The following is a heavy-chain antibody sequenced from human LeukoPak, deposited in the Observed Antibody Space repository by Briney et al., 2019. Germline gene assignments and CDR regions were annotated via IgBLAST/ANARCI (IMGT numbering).Heavy chain of an antibody. Sequence: PGGSLRLSCAASGFTFSDYSMNWVRQAPGKGLEWVSYIGSNISAMYYADSVRGRFTISRDNAKNSLYLQMSSLRAEDTAVYYCAKEYSSSLDYWGQGTLVTVSS. V-gene: IGHV3-48*04. CDR2: IGSNISAM. D-gene: IGHD6-6*01. CDR1: GFTFSDYS. J-gene: IGHJ4*02. CDR3: AKEYSSSLDY.